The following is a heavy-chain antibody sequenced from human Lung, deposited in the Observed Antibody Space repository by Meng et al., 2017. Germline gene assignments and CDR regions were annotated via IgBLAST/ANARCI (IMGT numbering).Heavy chain of an antibody. V-gene: IGHV1-69*08. CDR2: IIPTPGRD. D-gene: IGHD1-26*01. CDR3: ARDEPYWDGPYDHLSGVEARAFDI. J-gene: IGHJ3*02. Sequence: SVKVFCKASGGTLSTYTSSWVRQAPGQGLEWMGRIIPTPGRDIYAQKFQGRVTITADKSTSTAYMELSGLRSDDTAVYYCARDEPYWDGPYDHLSGVEARAFDIWGQGTMVTVSS. CDR1: GGTLSTYT.